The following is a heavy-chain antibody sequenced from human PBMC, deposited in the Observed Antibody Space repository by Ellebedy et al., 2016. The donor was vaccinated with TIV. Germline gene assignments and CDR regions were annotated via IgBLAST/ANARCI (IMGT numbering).Heavy chain of an antibody. CDR1: GGSIGAYY. V-gene: IGHV4-59*01. Sequence: MPSETLSLTCTVSGGSIGAYYWSWIRQPPGKGLEWIGYVYYSGSTNYSPSLKSRVTISVDTSKNQFSLKLSSVTAADTAVYYCARDTTDYYYGSGSYYKWFDPWGQGILVTVSS. D-gene: IGHD3-10*01. CDR3: ARDTTDYYYGSGSYYKWFDP. CDR2: VYYSGST. J-gene: IGHJ5*02.